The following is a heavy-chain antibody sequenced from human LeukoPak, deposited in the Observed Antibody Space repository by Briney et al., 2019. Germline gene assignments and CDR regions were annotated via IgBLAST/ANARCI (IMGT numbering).Heavy chain of an antibody. CDR1: GYTFTSYD. Sequence: ASVKVSCKASGYTFTSYDISWVRQAPGQGLEWMGWISAYNGNTNYAQKLQGRVTMTTDTSTSTAYMELRSLRSDDTAVYYCARDRGTVTTRRPLDPWGQGTLVTVSS. CDR2: ISAYNGNT. V-gene: IGHV1-18*01. CDR3: ARDRGTVTTRRPLDP. D-gene: IGHD4-17*01. J-gene: IGHJ5*02.